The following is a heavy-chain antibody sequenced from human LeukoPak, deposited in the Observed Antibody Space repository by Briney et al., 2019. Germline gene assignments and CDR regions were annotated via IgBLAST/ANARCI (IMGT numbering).Heavy chain of an antibody. Sequence: GGSLRLSCAASGFTFRSYRMNWVRQAPGKGLEWVATIKQGESARYYVDSVNGRFIITRDNDKNSLYLQMNSLRAEETAVYYCARGANSAFDIWGQGTMVTVSS. J-gene: IGHJ3*02. CDR3: ARGANSAFDI. CDR2: IKQGESAR. V-gene: IGHV3-7*04. CDR1: GFTFRSYR. D-gene: IGHD4/OR15-4a*01.